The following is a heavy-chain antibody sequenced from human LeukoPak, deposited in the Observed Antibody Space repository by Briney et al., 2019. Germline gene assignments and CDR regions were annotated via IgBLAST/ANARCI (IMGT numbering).Heavy chain of an antibody. CDR3: ARDVHGWGPFDP. CDR2: ISGSSGII. D-gene: IGHD1-26*01. V-gene: IGHV3-48*01. Sequence: GGSLRLSCAASGFTFNTYTMNWVRQAPGKGLEWVSYISGSSGIIDYADSVRGRFTISRDNAKNSLYLQMNSLRAEDTAVYYCARDVHGWGPFDPWGQGTLVTVSS. CDR1: GFTFNTYT. J-gene: IGHJ5*02.